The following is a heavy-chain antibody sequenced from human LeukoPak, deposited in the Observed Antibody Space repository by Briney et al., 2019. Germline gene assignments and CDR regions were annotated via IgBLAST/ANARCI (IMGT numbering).Heavy chain of an antibody. CDR2: INSNSGGT. V-gene: IGHV1-2*02. D-gene: IGHD2-15*01. CDR1: GYTFTGYY. CDR3: AREKVEGANWFDP. J-gene: IGHJ5*02. Sequence: ASVKASCKASGYTFTGYYMHWVRQAPGQGLEWMGWINSNSGGTNYAQKFQGRVTMTRDTSISTVYMELSRLRSDDTAVYYCAREKVEGANWFDPWGQGTLVTVFS.